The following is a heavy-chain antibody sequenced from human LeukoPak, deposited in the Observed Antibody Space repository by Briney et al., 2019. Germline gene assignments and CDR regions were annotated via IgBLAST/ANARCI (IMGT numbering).Heavy chain of an antibody. CDR3: AKDTRQYSTSGEFDY. Sequence: GGSLRLSCAASGFTFDNYAMHWVRHAPGKGLEWVSGISWNSGSIVYADSVKGRFTISRDKAKNSLYLQMNSLRAEDMALYYCAKDTRQYSTSGEFDYWGQGTLVTVSS. V-gene: IGHV3-9*03. D-gene: IGHD6-6*01. CDR2: ISWNSGSI. J-gene: IGHJ4*02. CDR1: GFTFDNYA.